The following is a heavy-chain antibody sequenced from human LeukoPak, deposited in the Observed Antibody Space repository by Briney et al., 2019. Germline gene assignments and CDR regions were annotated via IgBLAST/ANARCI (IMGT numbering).Heavy chain of an antibody. V-gene: IGHV3-48*03. J-gene: IGHJ6*02. CDR3: ARDCSSTSCPGYYYYYGMDV. CDR2: ISSSGSTI. CDR1: GFTFSSYE. D-gene: IGHD2-2*01. Sequence: RGGSLRLSCAASGFTFSSYEMNWVRQAPGKGLEWVSYISSSGSTIYYADSVKGRFTISRDNAKNSLYLQMNSLRAEDTAVYYCARDCSSTSCPGYYYYYGMDVWGQGTTVTVSS.